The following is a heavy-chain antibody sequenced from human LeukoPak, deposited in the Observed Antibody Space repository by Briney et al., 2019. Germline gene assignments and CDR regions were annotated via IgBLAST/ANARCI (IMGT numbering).Heavy chain of an antibody. D-gene: IGHD5-12*01. J-gene: IGHJ4*02. V-gene: IGHV3-23*01. CDR3: AKEYSGYDFEY. CDR2: T. Sequence: TYYADSVKGRFTISRDNSKNTLYLQMNSLRAEDTAVYYCAKEYSGYDFEYWGQGTLVTVSS.